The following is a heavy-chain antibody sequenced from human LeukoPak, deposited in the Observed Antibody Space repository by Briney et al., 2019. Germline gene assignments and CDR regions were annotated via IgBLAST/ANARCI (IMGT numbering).Heavy chain of an antibody. CDR1: GFTFRSYW. J-gene: IGHJ6*02. Sequence: GGSLRLSCAASGFTFRSYWMSWLRQAPGKGLEWVANIKQDGSEKYYVDSVKGRFTISRDNAKNSLYLQMNSLRAEDTAVYYCAREGSDILTFGWGESNYGMDVWGQGTTVTVSS. V-gene: IGHV3-7*04. CDR3: AREGSDILTFGWGESNYGMDV. CDR2: IKQDGSEK. D-gene: IGHD3-9*01.